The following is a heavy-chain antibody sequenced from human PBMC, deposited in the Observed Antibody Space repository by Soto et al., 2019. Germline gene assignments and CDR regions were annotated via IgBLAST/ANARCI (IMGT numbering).Heavy chain of an antibody. D-gene: IGHD2-15*01. CDR1: GYTFTRYT. J-gene: IGHJ5*02. Sequence: ASVKVSCKASGYTFTRYTMNWVRQAPGQRLEWMGWINPDNGNTKSSQKFQDRVIITRDTSASTAYMDLSSLRSEDTAVYYCARGIATVKLDPWGQGTLATVSS. V-gene: IGHV1-3*01. CDR2: INPDNGNT. CDR3: ARGIATVKLDP.